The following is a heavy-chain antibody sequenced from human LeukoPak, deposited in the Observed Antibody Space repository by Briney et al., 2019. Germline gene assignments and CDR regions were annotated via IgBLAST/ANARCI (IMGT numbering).Heavy chain of an antibody. CDR3: ARRQTEAAGYADNGNWLDP. V-gene: IGHV4-59*01. CDR2: VYNSGST. J-gene: IGHJ5*02. D-gene: IGHD5-12*01. Sequence: SETLSLTCTVSGGSISRYYWSWIRQLPGKGLEWIGYVYNSGSTNYNSSLKSRVTISVDTSKNQFSLKVNSVTAADTAVYYCARRQTEAAGYADNGNWLDPWGQGTLVTVSS. CDR1: GGSISRYY.